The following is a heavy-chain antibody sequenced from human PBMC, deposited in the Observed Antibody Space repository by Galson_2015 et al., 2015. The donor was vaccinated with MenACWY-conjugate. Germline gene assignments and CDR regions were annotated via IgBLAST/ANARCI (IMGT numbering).Heavy chain of an antibody. J-gene: IGHJ4*02. D-gene: IGHD1-26*01. CDR3: AREESGTYSFAY. CDR2: TYYRSQWNN. Sequence: CAISGDSVSSNTAAWNWIRQSPSRGLEWLGRTYYRSQWNNDYTISVRGRITINPDTSKNQVSLHLNSVTPEDTAVYYCAREESGTYSFAYWGQGTPVTVSS. V-gene: IGHV6-1*01. CDR1: GDSVSSNTAA.